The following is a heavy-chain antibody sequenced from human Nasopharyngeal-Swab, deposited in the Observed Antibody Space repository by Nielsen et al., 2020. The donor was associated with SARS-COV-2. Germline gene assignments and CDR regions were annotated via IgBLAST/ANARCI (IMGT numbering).Heavy chain of an antibody. D-gene: IGHD3-9*01. CDR2: IDTAGET. CDR3: ARGRGGYYNLDY. J-gene: IGHJ4*02. Sequence: GGSLRLSCAASGFTFGSHDIHWVRQPTGKGLEWVSGIDTAGETYYADSVNGRYTTSREDVKSFLYLQMNSLRVEDSGVYYCARGRGGYYNLDYWGQGTLVTVSP. V-gene: IGHV3-13*01. CDR1: GFTFGSHD.